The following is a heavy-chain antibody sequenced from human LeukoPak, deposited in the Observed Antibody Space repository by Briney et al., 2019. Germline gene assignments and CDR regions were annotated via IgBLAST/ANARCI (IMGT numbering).Heavy chain of an antibody. V-gene: IGHV4-59*01. J-gene: IGHJ4*02. CDR2: IDYSGST. Sequence: PSETLSLTCTVSGGSISSYYWSWIRQPPGKGLEWIGYIDYSGSTNYNPSLRSRFTISVDTSEIQFSLKLTSVTAADTAVYFCARYRIGTRHFDYWGQGTLVTVSS. D-gene: IGHD1-7*01. CDR3: ARYRIGTRHFDY. CDR1: GGSISSYY.